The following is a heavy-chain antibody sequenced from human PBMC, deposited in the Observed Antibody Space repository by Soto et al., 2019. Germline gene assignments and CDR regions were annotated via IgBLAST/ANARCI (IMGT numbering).Heavy chain of an antibody. CDR3: AKATLSWGGYLGPPEEPIDY. D-gene: IGHD3-3*01. V-gene: IGHV3-23*01. CDR1: GFTFSSYA. CDR2: ISGSGGST. J-gene: IGHJ4*02. Sequence: PGGSLRLSCAASGFTFSSYAMSWVRQAPGKGLEWVSAISGSGGSTYYADSVKGRFTISRDNSKNTLYLQMNSLRAEDTAVYYCAKATLSWGGYLGPPEEPIDYWGQGTLVTVSS.